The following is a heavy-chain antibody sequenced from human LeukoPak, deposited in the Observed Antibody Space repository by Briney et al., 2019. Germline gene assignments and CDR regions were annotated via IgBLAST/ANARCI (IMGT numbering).Heavy chain of an antibody. CDR2: INHSGST. CDR1: GGSFSGYY. D-gene: IGHD3-3*01. CDR3: ARGPTFWDFGVVISGYYFDY. J-gene: IGHJ4*02. V-gene: IGHV4-34*01. Sequence: SETLSLTXAVYGGSFSGYYWSWIRQPPGKGLEWIGEINHSGSTNYNPSLKSRVTISVDTSKNQFSLKLSSVTAADTAVYYCARGPTFWDFGVVISGYYFDYWGQGTLVTVSS.